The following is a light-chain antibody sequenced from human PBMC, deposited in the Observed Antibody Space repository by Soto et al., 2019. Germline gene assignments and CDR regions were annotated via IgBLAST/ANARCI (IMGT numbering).Light chain of an antibody. Sequence: QSVLTQPPSVSGAPGQRVTISCTGSSSNIGAGSDVHWYQQLPGKAPKFMIYDVNKRPSGVPDRFSGSKSGNTASLTISGLQAEDEADYYCCSYAGSYTLVFGTGTKVTVL. J-gene: IGLJ1*01. V-gene: IGLV1-40*01. CDR3: CSYAGSYTLV. CDR2: DVN. CDR1: SSNIGAGSD.